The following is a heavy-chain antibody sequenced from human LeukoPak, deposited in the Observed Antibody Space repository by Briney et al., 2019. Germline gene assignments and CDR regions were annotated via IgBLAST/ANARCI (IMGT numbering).Heavy chain of an antibody. CDR2: INHSGST. J-gene: IGHJ4*02. Sequence: WIGEINHSGSTNYNPSLKSRVAISVDTSKNQFSLKLSSVTAADTAVYYCARVSWYSSSGGYWGQGTLVTVSS. D-gene: IGHD6-13*01. CDR3: ARVSWYSSSGGY. V-gene: IGHV4-34*01.